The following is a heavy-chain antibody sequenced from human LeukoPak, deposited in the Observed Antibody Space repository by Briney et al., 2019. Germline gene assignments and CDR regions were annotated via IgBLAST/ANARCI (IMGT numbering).Heavy chain of an antibody. CDR2: IYTSGST. CDR1: GGSISSYY. J-gene: IGHJ6*02. Sequence: SETLSLTCTVSGGSISSYYWSWIRQPAGKGLEWIGRIYTSGSTNYNPSLKSRVTMSVDTSKNQFPLKLSSVTAADTAVYYCARVWAAAGFYYYYGMDVWGQGTTVTVSS. D-gene: IGHD6-13*01. CDR3: ARVWAAAGFYYYYGMDV. V-gene: IGHV4-4*07.